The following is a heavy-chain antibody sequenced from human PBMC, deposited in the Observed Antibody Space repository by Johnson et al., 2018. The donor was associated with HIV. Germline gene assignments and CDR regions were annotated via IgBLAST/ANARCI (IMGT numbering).Heavy chain of an antibody. J-gene: IGHJ3*02. CDR1: GFTFSSYA. CDR2: IRYDGSNK. D-gene: IGHD3-10*01. Sequence: QVQLVESGGGVVQPGRSLRLSCAASGFTFSSYAMSWVRQAPGKGLEWVAFIRYDGSNKYYADSVKGRFTISRDNSKNTLYLQMNSLRAGDSAVYYCARVGGSWMLDAFDIWGQGTVVTVSS. CDR3: ARVGGSWMLDAFDI. V-gene: IGHV3-30*02.